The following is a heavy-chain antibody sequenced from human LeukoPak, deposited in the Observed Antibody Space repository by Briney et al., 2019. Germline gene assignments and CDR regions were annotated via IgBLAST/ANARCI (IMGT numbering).Heavy chain of an antibody. CDR1: GFTFSSYE. Sequence: GGSLRLSCAASGFTFSSYEMNWVRQAPGKGLEWVSYISSSGSTIYYADSVKGRFTISRDNAKNSLYLQMNSLRAEDTAVYYCARRPAYYDILAGDWWGRNTLVTVSS. V-gene: IGHV3-48*03. J-gene: IGHJ1*01. CDR2: ISSSGSTI. D-gene: IGHD3-9*01. CDR3: ARRPAYYDILAGDW.